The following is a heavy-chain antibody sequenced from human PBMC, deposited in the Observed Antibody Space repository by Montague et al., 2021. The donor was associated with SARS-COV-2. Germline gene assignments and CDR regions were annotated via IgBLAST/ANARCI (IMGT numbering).Heavy chain of an antibody. CDR1: GGSLTSNY. V-gene: IGHV4-34*01. D-gene: IGHD2-8*01. J-gene: IGHJ4*02. CDR3: ARVPLYFDGFDF. Sequence: SETLSLTCGVYGGSLTSNYWTWVRQAPGKGLEWIGECNQSGRTTHYNPSLLGRVTISVDMSSNQVFLTLTAVTVADTAVYYCARVPLYFDGFDFWGQGALVAVAP. CDR2: CNQSGRTT.